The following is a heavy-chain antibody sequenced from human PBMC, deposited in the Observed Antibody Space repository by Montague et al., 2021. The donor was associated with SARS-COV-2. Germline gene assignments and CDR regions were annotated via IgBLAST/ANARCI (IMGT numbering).Heavy chain of an antibody. CDR1: GGSISSYY. V-gene: IGHV4-59*12. Sequence: SETLSLTCTVSGGSISSYYWSWIRQPPGKGLEWIGYIYYSGSTNYNPSLKSRVTISVDTSKIQFSLKVTSVTAADTAVYYCARVVDIWGRGTMVTVSS. CDR2: IYYSGST. CDR3: ARVVDI. J-gene: IGHJ3*02.